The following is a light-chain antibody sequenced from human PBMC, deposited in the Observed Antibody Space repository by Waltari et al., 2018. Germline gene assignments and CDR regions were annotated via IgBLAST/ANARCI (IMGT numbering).Light chain of an antibody. V-gene: IGLV2-23*02. CDR3: CSYTDGNTLV. J-gene: IGLJ2*01. CDR1: SSDVGSYNF. CDR2: KVS. Sequence: QSALTQPASVSGSPGKSITISCTGTSSDVGSYNFVSWYQQHPDKAPKLIIYKVSERPSGVSNRFSGSKSDNTASLTISGLQAEDEAHYYCCSYTDGNTLVFGGGTKLTVL.